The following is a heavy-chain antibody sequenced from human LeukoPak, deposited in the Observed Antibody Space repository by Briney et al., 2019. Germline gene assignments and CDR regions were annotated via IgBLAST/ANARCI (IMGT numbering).Heavy chain of an antibody. CDR3: AAMYTVREVIIGDDY. Sequence: ASVKVSCKASGGTFRSYAISWVRQAPGQGLEWMGGIIPLFGTPNYAQKFQGRVTITADISTTTVYMDLNSLRSEDTAVFYCAAMYTVREVIIGDDYWGQGTLVTVSS. J-gene: IGHJ4*02. V-gene: IGHV1-69*06. CDR2: IIPLFGTP. D-gene: IGHD3-10*01. CDR1: GGTFRSYA.